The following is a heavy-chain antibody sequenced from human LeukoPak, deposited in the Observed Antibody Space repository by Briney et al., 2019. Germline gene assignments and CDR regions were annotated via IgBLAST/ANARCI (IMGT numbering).Heavy chain of an antibody. Sequence: GGSLRLSCAASGFTFSSYAMSWVRQAPGKGLEWVSAISGSGGSTYYADSVRGRFTISRDNAKNSLYLQMNSLRAEDTAVYYCARVGSDRKGDYFDYWGQGTLVTVSS. V-gene: IGHV3-23*01. CDR1: GFTFSSYA. D-gene: IGHD3-10*01. J-gene: IGHJ4*02. CDR3: ARVGSDRKGDYFDY. CDR2: ISGSGGST.